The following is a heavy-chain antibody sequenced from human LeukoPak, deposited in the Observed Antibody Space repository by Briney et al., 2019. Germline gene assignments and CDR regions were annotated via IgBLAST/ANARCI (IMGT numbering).Heavy chain of an antibody. Sequence: PSGTLSLTCAVSGGSISSSNWWSWVRQPPGKGLEWIGEIYHSGSTNYNPSLKSRVTISVDKSKNQFSLKLSSVTAADTAVYYCASIQAAMSEVWDYWGQGTLVTVSS. V-gene: IGHV4-4*02. CDR3: ASIQAAMSEVWDY. CDR2: IYHSGST. D-gene: IGHD2-2*01. J-gene: IGHJ4*02. CDR1: GGSISSSNW.